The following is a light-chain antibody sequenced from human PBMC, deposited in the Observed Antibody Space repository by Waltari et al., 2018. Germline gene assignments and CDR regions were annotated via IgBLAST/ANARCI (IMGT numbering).Light chain of an antibody. CDR1: QTITGSW. V-gene: IGKV3-20*01. CDR3: QQYDGSVVT. J-gene: IGKJ4*01. CDR2: GAS. Sequence: EIVLTQSPGTLSVSPGERVNVSCRASQTITGSWLTWYHQKPGQAPRLLISGASNRAPGIPDRFSGSGSGTDFTLTISRLEPEDSAVYYCQQYDGSVVTFGGGTKVEIK.